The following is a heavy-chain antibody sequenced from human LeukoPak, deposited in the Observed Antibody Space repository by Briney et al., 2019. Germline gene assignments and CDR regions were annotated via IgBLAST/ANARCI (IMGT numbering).Heavy chain of an antibody. Sequence: GGSLRLSCGASGFTFSNYPMNWVRQAPGKGLEWLSYIGSGGSPIYYADSVRGRFTIYRDNAKNSLSLQMSRLRAEDTAVYYCARVRYSSSSPHYYFYYYMDVWGKGTTVTVSS. CDR1: GFTFSNYP. D-gene: IGHD6-6*01. CDR3: ARVRYSSSSPHYYFYYYMDV. J-gene: IGHJ6*03. CDR2: IGSGGSPI. V-gene: IGHV3-48*04.